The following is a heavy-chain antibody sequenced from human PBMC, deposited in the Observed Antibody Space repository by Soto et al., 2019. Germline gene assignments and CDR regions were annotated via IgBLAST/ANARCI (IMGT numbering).Heavy chain of an antibody. J-gene: IGHJ6*02. D-gene: IGHD2-15*01. V-gene: IGHV1-18*04. CDR3: ARDKMAVVVVAATYPGMDV. CDR1: GYTFTSYG. Sequence: GASVKVSCKASGYTFTSYGISWVRQAPGQGLEWMGWISAYNGNTNYAQKLQGRVTMTTDTSTSTAYMELRSLRSDDTAVYYCARDKMAVVVVAATYPGMDVWGQGTTVTGSS. CDR2: ISAYNGNT.